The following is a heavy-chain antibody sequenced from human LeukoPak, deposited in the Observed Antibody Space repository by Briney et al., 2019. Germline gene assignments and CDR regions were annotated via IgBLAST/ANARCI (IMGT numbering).Heavy chain of an antibody. J-gene: IGHJ4*02. CDR2: INHSGST. Sequence: SETLSLTCAVYGGSFSGYYWSWIRQPPGKGLEWIGEINHSGSTNYNPSLKSRVTISVDTTKNQFSLKLSSVTAADTAVYYCARWSSGRPYWGQGTLVTVSS. CDR3: ARWSSGRPY. CDR1: GGSFSGYY. D-gene: IGHD1-26*01. V-gene: IGHV4-34*01.